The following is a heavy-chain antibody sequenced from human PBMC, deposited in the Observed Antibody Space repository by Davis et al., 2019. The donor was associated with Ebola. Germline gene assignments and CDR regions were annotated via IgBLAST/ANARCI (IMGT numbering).Heavy chain of an antibody. Sequence: GESLKISCAASGFTFSSYSMNWVRQAPGKGLEWVSAISSSSSYIYYADSVKGRFTISRDNAKNSLYLQMNSLRDEDTAVYYCARVSIGYCSGGSCYSDDDYWGQGTLVTVSS. V-gene: IGHV3-21*01. CDR2: ISSSSSYI. J-gene: IGHJ4*02. D-gene: IGHD2-15*01. CDR1: GFTFSSYS. CDR3: ARVSIGYCSGGSCYSDDDY.